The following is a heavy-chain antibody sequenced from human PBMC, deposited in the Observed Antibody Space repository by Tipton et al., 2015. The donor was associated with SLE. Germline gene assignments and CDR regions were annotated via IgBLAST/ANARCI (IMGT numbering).Heavy chain of an antibody. CDR1: GFTFSSYA. J-gene: IGHJ3*02. D-gene: IGHD3-3*01. Sequence: SLRLSCAASGFTFSSYAMHWVRQAPGKGLEWVAVISYDGSNKYYADSVKGRFTISRDNSKNTLYLQMNSLRAEDTAVYYCAKDFGVVIISWAFDIWGQGTMVTVSS. CDR2: ISYDGSNK. CDR3: AKDFGVVIISWAFDI. V-gene: IGHV3-30-3*01.